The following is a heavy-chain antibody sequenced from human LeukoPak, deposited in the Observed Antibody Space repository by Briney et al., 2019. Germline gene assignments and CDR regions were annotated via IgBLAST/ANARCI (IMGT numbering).Heavy chain of an antibody. J-gene: IGHJ4*02. V-gene: IGHV1-69*13. CDR1: GGTFNNYA. Sequence: SVKVSCKASGGTFNNYAINWVRQAPGQGLEWMGGIIPIFAKANYAQKFQGRVTITADESTRTAYMELSSLRSEDTAVYYCARGWLSETTVLTPYNYWGRGTLVSISS. D-gene: IGHD4-23*01. CDR3: ARGWLSETTVLTPYNY. CDR2: IIPIFAKA.